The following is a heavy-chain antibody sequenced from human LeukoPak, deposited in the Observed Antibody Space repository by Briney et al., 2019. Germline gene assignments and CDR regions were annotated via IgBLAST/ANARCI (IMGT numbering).Heavy chain of an antibody. CDR2: INPSTGGT. CDR3: ARDNDLRPIVGATTFPNEFDY. V-gene: IGHV1-2*06. D-gene: IGHD1-26*01. Sequence: GASVKVSCKPSGYTFTGYYLHWVRQAPGHGLEWMGRINPSTGGTNYAQNFQRRVTMTRDASISTAYMELSRLTSDDTAVYYCARDNDLRPIVGATTFPNEFDYWGQGTLVTVSS. J-gene: IGHJ4*02. CDR1: GYTFTGYY.